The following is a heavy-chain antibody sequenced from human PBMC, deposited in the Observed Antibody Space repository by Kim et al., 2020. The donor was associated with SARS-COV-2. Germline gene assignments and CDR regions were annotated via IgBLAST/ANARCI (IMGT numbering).Heavy chain of an antibody. D-gene: IGHD3-3*02. CDR2: MWHDGSNG. J-gene: IGHJ4*02. CDR3: ATKAHFSLES. Sequence: GGSLRLSCTASGFDFSTYDMHWVRQAPGKGLEWVAVMWHDGSNGYHADSVKGRFTISRDNSESTLYLQLNSLRVEDTAIYFCATKAHFSLESWGQGTLVTVSS. CDR1: GFDFSTYD. V-gene: IGHV3-33*01.